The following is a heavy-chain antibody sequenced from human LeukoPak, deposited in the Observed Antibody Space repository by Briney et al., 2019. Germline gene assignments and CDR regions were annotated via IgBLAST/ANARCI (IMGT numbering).Heavy chain of an antibody. CDR2: ISSSSSTI. Sequence: GGSLRLSCAASGFTFSSYEMNWVRQAPGKGLEWVSYISSSSSTIYYADSVKGRFTISRDNAKNSLYLQMNSLRAEDTAVYYCAREGVLVAADFDYWGQGTLVTVSS. J-gene: IGHJ4*02. CDR3: AREGVLVAADFDY. V-gene: IGHV3-48*01. D-gene: IGHD2-15*01. CDR1: GFTFSSYE.